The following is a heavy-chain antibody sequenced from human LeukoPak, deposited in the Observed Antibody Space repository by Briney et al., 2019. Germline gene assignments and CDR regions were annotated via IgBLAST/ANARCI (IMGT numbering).Heavy chain of an antibody. J-gene: IGHJ4*02. D-gene: IGHD4-17*01. V-gene: IGHV3-30*02. CDR2: IHFDGSNK. Sequence: GGSLRLSCAASGFTFSNYGIHWVRQAPGKGLEWVAFIHFDGSNKYYADSVKGRFTISRDNSQNTMYLQMSTLRVEDTAVYYCARDSETTVTHPNFDDYWGQGTLVTVSS. CDR1: GFTFSNYG. CDR3: ARDSETTVTHPNFDDY.